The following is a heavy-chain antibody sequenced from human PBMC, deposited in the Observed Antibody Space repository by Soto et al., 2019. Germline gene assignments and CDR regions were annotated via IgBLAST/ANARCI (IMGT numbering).Heavy chain of an antibody. V-gene: IGHV3-7*04. Sequence: VGSLRLSCSASGVICISYWMSWLRQAPGKGLEWVASMNEYGSERYYVDSVKGRFTISRDNAKNSLYLQMNSLRAEDTAVYYCARATGADKEDYWGQGTLVTVSS. J-gene: IGHJ4*02. D-gene: IGHD3-10*01. CDR2: MNEYGSER. CDR1: GVICISYW. CDR3: ARATGADKEDY.